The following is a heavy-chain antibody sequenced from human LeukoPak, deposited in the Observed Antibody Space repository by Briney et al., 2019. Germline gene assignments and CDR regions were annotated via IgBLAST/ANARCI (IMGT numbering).Heavy chain of an antibody. CDR1: GYSISSGYY. CDR2: IYQSGSTYQSGST. V-gene: IGHV4-38-2*02. Sequence: SETLSLTCTVSGYSISSGYYWGWIRQPPGKGLEWIGSIYQSGSTYQSGSTYYNPSLKSRVTISVETSKNQFSLKLRSVTAADTAVYYCARVTGYMIEDYFDYWGQGTLVTVSS. J-gene: IGHJ4*02. D-gene: IGHD3-22*01. CDR3: ARVTGYMIEDYFDY.